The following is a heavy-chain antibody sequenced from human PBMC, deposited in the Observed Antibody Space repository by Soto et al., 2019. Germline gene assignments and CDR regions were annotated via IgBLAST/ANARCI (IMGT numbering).Heavy chain of an antibody. Sequence: VASVKVSCKASGGTFSSYAISWVRQAPGQGLEWMGGIIPIFGTANYAQKFQGRVTITADESTSTAYMELSSLRSEDTAVYYCAREYDYYDSSGYAQSDNWFDPWGQGTLVTVSS. D-gene: IGHD3-22*01. J-gene: IGHJ5*02. CDR2: IIPIFGTA. V-gene: IGHV1-69*13. CDR1: GGTFSSYA. CDR3: AREYDYYDSSGYAQSDNWFDP.